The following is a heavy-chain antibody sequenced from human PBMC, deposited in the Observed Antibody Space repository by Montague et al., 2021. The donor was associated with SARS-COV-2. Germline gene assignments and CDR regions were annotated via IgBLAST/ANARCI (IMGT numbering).Heavy chain of an antibody. CDR2: IYYSGST. D-gene: IGHD2-2*01. V-gene: IGHV4-4*02. CDR3: ARHPLGYCSSTSCYVG. Sequence: SETLSLTCVVSGDSISTDNWWTWVRLPPGKGLEWVGEIYYSGSTYYNPSLKSRVTISVDTSKNQFSLKLSSVTAADTAVYYCARHPLGYCSSTSCYVGWGQGTLVTVSS. CDR1: GDSISTDNW. J-gene: IGHJ4*02.